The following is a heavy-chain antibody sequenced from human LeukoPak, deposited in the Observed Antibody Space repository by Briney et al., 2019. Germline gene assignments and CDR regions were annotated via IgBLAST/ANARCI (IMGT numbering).Heavy chain of an antibody. Sequence: SVKVSCKASGGTFSSYAISWVRQAPGQGLEWMGGIIPIFGTANYAQKFQGRVTITADESTSTAYMELSSLRSEDAAVYYCARDLYYYDSSGNYYYYGMDVWGQGTTVTVSS. V-gene: IGHV1-69*13. CDR1: GGTFSSYA. CDR3: ARDLYYYDSSGNYYYYGMDV. D-gene: IGHD3-22*01. J-gene: IGHJ6*02. CDR2: IIPIFGTA.